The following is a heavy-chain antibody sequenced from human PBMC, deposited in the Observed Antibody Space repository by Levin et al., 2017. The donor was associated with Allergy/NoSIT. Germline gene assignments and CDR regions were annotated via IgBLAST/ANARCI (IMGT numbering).Heavy chain of an antibody. CDR1: GFTFNKSY. CDR2: ISDSGDFT. V-gene: IGHV3-23*01. Sequence: LSLTCAASGFTFNKSYMSWVRQAPGKGLECVSVISDSGDFTKYTDSVRGRFTISRDNSKNTLYLQMDSLRVEDTAVYYCGTPRIDYWGQGTLVTVSS. CDR3: GTPRIDY. J-gene: IGHJ4*02.